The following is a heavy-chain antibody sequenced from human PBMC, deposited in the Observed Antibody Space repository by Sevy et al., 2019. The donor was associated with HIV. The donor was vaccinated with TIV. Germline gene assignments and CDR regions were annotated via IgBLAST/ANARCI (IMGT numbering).Heavy chain of an antibody. D-gene: IGHD2-2*01. CDR1: GYTLTELS. V-gene: IGHV1-24*01. J-gene: IGHJ6*02. CDR3: ATGLYCSSTSCYGFNMDV. CDR2: FDPEDGET. Sequence: ASVNVSCKVSGYTLTELSMHWVRQAPGKGLEWMGGFDPEDGETIYAQKFQGRVTMTEDTSTDTAYMELSSLRSEDTAVYYCATGLYCSSTSCYGFNMDVWGQGTTVTVSS.